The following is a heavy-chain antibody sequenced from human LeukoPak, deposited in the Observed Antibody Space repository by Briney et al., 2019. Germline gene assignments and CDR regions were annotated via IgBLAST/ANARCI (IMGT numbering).Heavy chain of an antibody. CDR2: IYTSGST. Sequence: PSETLSLTCIASGDSISSTSYYWSWIRQPAGKGLEWIGRIYTSGSTNYNPSLKSRVTISVDTSKNQFSLKLSSVTAADTAVYYCARDRIGSYDLRLDYWGQGTLVTVSS. D-gene: IGHD3-3*01. V-gene: IGHV4-61*02. CDR3: ARDRIGSYDLRLDY. CDR1: GDSISSTSYY. J-gene: IGHJ4*02.